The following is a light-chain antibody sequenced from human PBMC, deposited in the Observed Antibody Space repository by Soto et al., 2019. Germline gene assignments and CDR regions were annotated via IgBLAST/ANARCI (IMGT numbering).Light chain of an antibody. Sequence: EIVMTQSPATLSVSPGERATLSCRASQSISSNLAWYQQKPGQAPRLLIYGASSRATGLPARFSGSGSGTEFTLTISSLQSEDFAVYYCQQYNNWPYTFGQGTTLEI. CDR3: QQYNNWPYT. CDR2: GAS. CDR1: QSISSN. V-gene: IGKV3-15*01. J-gene: IGKJ2*01.